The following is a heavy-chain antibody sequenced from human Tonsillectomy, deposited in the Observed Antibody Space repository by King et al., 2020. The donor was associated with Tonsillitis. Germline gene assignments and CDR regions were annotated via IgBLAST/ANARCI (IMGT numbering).Heavy chain of an antibody. J-gene: IGHJ5*02. D-gene: IGHD5-24*01. CDR1: GGSISSYY. CDR2: IYYSGST. CDR3: ARVFYKSWFDP. Sequence: VQLQESGPGLVRPSETLSLTCTVSGGSISSYYWSWIRQPPGKGLEWIGYIYYSGSTNYNPSLKVRVIISVDTSKNQFSLKLRSVTAADTAVYYCARVFYKSWFDPWGQGMLVTVSS. V-gene: IGHV4-59*01.